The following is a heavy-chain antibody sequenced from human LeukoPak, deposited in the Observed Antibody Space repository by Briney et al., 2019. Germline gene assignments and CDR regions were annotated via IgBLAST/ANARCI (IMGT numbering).Heavy chain of an antibody. D-gene: IGHD3-10*01. J-gene: IGHJ5*02. CDR1: GGSLSGYY. Sequence: TSETLSLTCAVYGGSLSGYYWSWIRQPPGKGLEWIGEINHSGSTNYNPSLKSRVTISVDTSKNQFSLKLRSVTAADTAVYYCARRGGANWFDPWGQGTLVTVSS. CDR3: ARRGGANWFDP. V-gene: IGHV4-34*01. CDR2: INHSGST.